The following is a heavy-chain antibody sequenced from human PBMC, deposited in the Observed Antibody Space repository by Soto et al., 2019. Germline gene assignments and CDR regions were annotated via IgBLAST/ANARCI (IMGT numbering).Heavy chain of an antibody. CDR1: GFTFSSYG. CDR2: IWYDGSNK. Sequence: GGSLRLSCAASGFTFSSYGMHWVRQAPGKGLEWVAVIWYDGSNKYYADTVKGRSTISRDNSKNTLYLQMNSLRAEDTAVYYCARDYGDYSPAGFDYWGQGTLVTVSS. D-gene: IGHD4-17*01. CDR3: ARDYGDYSPAGFDY. J-gene: IGHJ4*02. V-gene: IGHV3-33*01.